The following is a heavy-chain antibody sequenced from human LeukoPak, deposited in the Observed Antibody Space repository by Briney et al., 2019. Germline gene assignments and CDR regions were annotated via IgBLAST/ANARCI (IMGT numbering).Heavy chain of an antibody. CDR1: GVSISSSSSY. CDR3: ARVGSFLIIPSDF. J-gene: IGHJ4*02. Sequence: PSGTLSLTCTVSGVSISSSSSYWGWIRQPPGKGLEWIGSIYYSGSTYYNPPLKSRVTISVDTSKNQFSLKLSSVTAADTAVYYCARVGSFLIIPSDFWGQGTLVTVSS. V-gene: IGHV4-39*01. CDR2: IYYSGST. D-gene: IGHD3-10*01.